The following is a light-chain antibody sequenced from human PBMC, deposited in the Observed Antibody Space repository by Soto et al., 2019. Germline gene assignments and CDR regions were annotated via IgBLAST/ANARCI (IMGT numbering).Light chain of an antibody. CDR1: QSVLTW. J-gene: IGKJ2*01. V-gene: IGKV1-5*03. Sequence: DIQMTQSPATLSASVGDTVSITCRASQSVLTWLAWYQQKPGKAPNLLIYKASRLRDGVPSRFSGSGSGTDLTLTISNLRPDDIASYFCRQYFSYPYAFGQGTKQE. CDR3: RQYFSYPYA. CDR2: KAS.